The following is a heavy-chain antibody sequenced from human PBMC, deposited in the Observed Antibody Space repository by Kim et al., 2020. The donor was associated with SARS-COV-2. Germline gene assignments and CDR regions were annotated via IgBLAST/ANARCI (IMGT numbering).Heavy chain of an antibody. V-gene: IGHV1-69*13. J-gene: IGHJ4*02. Sequence: SVKVSCKASGGTFSSYAISWVRQAPGQGLEWMGGIIPIFGTANYAQKFQGRVTITADESTSTAYMELSSLRSEDTAVYYCAREPLRITMIVVVTGYFDYWGQGTLVTVSS. CDR2: IIPIFGTA. CDR1: GGTFSSYA. CDR3: AREPLRITMIVVVTGYFDY. D-gene: IGHD3-22*01.